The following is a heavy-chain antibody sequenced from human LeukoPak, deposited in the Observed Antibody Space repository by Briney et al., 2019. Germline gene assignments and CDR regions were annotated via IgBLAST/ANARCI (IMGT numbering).Heavy chain of an antibody. CDR3: ARAGQGYCTSASCFLSLDY. CDR2: IYHSGRT. CDR1: GGSGGSISSSNY. Sequence: PSETLSLTCAVSGGSGGSISSSNYWSWVRQPPGKGLEWIGEIYHSGRTNSNPSLKSRVTISVDKSKNRFSLRLNSVTAADTAVYYCARAGQGYCTSASCFLSLDYWGQGTLVTVSS. J-gene: IGHJ4*02. D-gene: IGHD2-2*01. V-gene: IGHV4-4*02.